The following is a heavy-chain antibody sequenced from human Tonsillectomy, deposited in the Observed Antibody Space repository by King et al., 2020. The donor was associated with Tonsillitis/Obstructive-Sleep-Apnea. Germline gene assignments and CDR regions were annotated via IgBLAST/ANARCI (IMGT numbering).Heavy chain of an antibody. V-gene: IGHV5-10-1*03. CDR3: ARHNYEFWSGYSTTPGDPGAFDI. CDR2: IDPSDSYT. D-gene: IGHD3-3*01. CDR1: GYSFTKYW. J-gene: IGHJ3*02. Sequence: VQLVESGAEVKKPGESLKISCKGFGYSFTKYWISWVRQMPGKGLEWLGRIDPSDSYTNYSPSFQGHVTISADKSISTAHVQWSSLKASDTAIYYCARHNYEFWSGYSTTPGDPGAFDIWGQGTMVIVS.